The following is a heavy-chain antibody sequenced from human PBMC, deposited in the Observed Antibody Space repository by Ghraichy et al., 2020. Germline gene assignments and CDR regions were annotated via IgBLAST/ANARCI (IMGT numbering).Heavy chain of an antibody. CDR2: ISGSGGST. V-gene: IGHV3-23*01. J-gene: IGHJ4*02. Sequence: GGSLRLSCAASGFTFSSYAMSWVRQAPGKGLEWVSAISGSGGSTYYADSVKGRFTISRDNSKNTLYLQMNSLRAEDTAVYYCAKDGGDIVVVTANYGDYWGQGTLVTVSS. D-gene: IGHD2-21*02. CDR3: AKDGGDIVVVTANYGDY. CDR1: GFTFSSYA.